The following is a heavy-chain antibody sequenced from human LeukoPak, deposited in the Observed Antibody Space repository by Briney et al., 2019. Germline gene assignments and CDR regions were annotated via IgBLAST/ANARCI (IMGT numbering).Heavy chain of an antibody. CDR3: AKGRGTTVTSAANY. D-gene: IGHD4-17*01. CDR2: IGGSGDNT. J-gene: IGHJ4*02. V-gene: IGHV3-23*01. CDR1: GFTFSSYA. Sequence: GGSLRLSCAASGFTFSSYAMSWVRQAPGKGLEWVSSIGGSGDNTFYADSVKDRFTISRDNSKNTLFQQMNSLRAEDTAVYYCAKGRGTTVTSAANYWGQGTLVTVSS.